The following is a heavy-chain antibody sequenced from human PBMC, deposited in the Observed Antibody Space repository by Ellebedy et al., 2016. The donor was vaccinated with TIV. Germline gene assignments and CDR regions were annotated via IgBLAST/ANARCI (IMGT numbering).Heavy chain of an antibody. J-gene: IGHJ4*02. CDR3: AKGTSSGFNYDRVGFEY. Sequence: GGSLRLSCAASGFTFGSFAMHWVRQAPGKGLEWLSVISGDGSSQYHADSVKGRFTITRDNSKNTLYLQVNRLRTEDTAVYYCAKGTSSGFNYDRVGFEYWGQGILVTVSS. V-gene: IGHV3-23*01. D-gene: IGHD3-22*01. CDR2: ISGDGSSQ. CDR1: GFTFGSFA.